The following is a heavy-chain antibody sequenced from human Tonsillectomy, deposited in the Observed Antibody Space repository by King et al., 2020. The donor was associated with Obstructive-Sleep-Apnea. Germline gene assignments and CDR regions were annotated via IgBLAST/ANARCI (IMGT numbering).Heavy chain of an antibody. J-gene: IGHJ4*02. V-gene: IGHV4-38-2*02. Sequence: VQLQESGPGLVKPSETLSLTCTVSGYSISSGYYWGWIRQPPGKGLEWIGSIYHSGSTYYNPSLKSRVTISVDTSKNQFSLQLSSVTAADTAVYYCARGASGSYPFMDYWGQGTLVTVSS. D-gene: IGHD1-26*01. CDR3: ARGASGSYPFMDY. CDR2: IYHSGST. CDR1: GYSISSGYY.